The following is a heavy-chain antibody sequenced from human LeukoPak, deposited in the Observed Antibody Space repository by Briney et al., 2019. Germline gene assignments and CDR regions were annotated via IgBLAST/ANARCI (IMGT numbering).Heavy chain of an antibody. CDR3: ARGERDDYDAFDI. Sequence: KASETLSLTCTVSGGSISSYYWSWIRQPPGKGLEWIGYIYYSGSTNYNPSLKSRVTISVDTSKNQFSLKLSSVTAADTAVYYCARGERDDYDAFDIWGQGTMVTVSS. CDR2: IYYSGST. V-gene: IGHV4-59*12. J-gene: IGHJ3*02. D-gene: IGHD5-24*01. CDR1: GGSISSYY.